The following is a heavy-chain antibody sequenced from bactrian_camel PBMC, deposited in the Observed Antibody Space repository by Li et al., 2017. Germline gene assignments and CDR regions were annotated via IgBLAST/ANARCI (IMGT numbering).Heavy chain of an antibody. V-gene: IGHV3S14*01. J-gene: IGHJ4*01. Sequence: HVQLVVSGGGSVQAGGSLRLSCVASTNTYTTHCVGWVRQAPGKGLEWVSSINSEGDTVDYVDSVKGRYTISKDNARNTLYLQMISLKPEGTAVYYCARTLGDDIYWGQGTQVTVS. CDR3: ARTLGDDIY. D-gene: IGHD7*01. CDR1: TNTYTTHC. CDR2: INSEGDTV.